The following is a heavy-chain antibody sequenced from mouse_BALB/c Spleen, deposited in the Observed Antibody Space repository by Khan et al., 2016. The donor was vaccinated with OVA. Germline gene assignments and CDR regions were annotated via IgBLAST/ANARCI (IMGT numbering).Heavy chain of an antibody. CDR2: IGSGGST. D-gene: IGHD1-1*01. Sequence: EVELVESGGGLVKPGGSLKLSCAASGFTFSRYPMSWVRRTPEKRLEWFASIGSGGSTYLPASVKGRFTISRDNARTILFLQMSSLRSEDTAMYFCARVNGSSGVDYWGQGTSLTVSS. J-gene: IGHJ2*02. V-gene: IGHV5-6-5*01. CDR3: ARVNGSSGVDY. CDR1: GFTFSRYP.